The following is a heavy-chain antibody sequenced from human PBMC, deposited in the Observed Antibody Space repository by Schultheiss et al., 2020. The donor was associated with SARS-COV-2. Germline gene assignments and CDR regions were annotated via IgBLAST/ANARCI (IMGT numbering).Heavy chain of an antibody. J-gene: IGHJ3*02. V-gene: IGHV4-34*01. CDR1: GGSFSDHY. CDR2: VTHSGST. D-gene: IGHD3-22*01. Sequence: SETLSLTCAVSGGSFSDHYCTWIRQSPGKGLEYIGEVTHSGSTYYNPSLKSRVTISVDTSKNQFSLKLSSVTAADTAVYYCAVDSSGYLDAFDIWGQGTMVTVSS. CDR3: AVDSSGYLDAFDI.